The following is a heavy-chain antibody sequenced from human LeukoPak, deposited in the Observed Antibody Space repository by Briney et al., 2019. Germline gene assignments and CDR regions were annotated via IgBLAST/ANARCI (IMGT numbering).Heavy chain of an antibody. D-gene: IGHD1-26*01. V-gene: IGHV3-23*01. CDR3: AKVPPDSGSYYVDY. CDR2: ISGSGGST. CDR1: GFTFSSYA. Sequence: GGSLRLSCAASGFTFSSYAMSWVRQAPGKGLEWVSAISGSGGSTYYADSVKGRFTIPRDNSKNTLYLQMNSLRAEDTAVYYCAKVPPDSGSYYVDYWGQGTLVTVSS. J-gene: IGHJ4*02.